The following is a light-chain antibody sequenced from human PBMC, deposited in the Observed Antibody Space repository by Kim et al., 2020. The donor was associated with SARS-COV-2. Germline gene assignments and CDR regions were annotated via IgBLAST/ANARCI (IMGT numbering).Light chain of an antibody. V-gene: IGLV2-11*03. J-gene: IGLJ2*01. CDR1: RSEVGGKNY. CDR2: DVS. Sequence: VTFSCTGTRSEVGGKNYVSWYKQHPGKAPKLMIYDVSKRPSGVPDRFAGSKSGNPASRTISGLQADDEADYPGCSYAGSSPVVVFGGGTQLTVL. CDR3: CSYAGSSPVVV.